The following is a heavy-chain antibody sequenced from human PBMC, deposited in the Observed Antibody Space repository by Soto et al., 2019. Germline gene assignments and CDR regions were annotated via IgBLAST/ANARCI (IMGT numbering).Heavy chain of an antibody. CDR1: GASVRSYH. V-gene: IGHV4-4*07. CDR2: VQMSGTT. Sequence: XETLSLPGAVSGASVRSYHWSWIRQAAGKGLEWIGRVQMSGTTNYNPSLKTRVTMSLDTSKNEVSLRMTSVTAADTAVYFCAKERSTMRWFDSWGQGILVTVSS. J-gene: IGHJ5*01. CDR3: AKERSTMRWFDS. D-gene: IGHD1-1*01.